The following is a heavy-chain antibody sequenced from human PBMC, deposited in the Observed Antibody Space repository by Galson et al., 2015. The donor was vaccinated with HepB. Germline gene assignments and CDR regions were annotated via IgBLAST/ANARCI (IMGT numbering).Heavy chain of an antibody. D-gene: IGHD3-10*01. CDR2: ISVSGTTT. CDR3: AKESLLAYLGSGTLWDFDI. V-gene: IGHV3-23*01. CDR1: GFTFSSYA. J-gene: IGHJ3*02. Sequence: SLRLSCAASGFTFSSYAMNWVRQAPGKGLEWVPSISVSGTTTHYADSVQGRFTISRDNSNNTLFLQMNSLRAEDTAIYYCAKESLLAYLGSGTLWDFDIWGHGTMVTVSS.